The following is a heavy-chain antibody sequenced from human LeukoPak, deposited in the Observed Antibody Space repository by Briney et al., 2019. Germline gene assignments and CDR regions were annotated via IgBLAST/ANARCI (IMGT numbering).Heavy chain of an antibody. CDR3: ARDYSVPGDGLDP. CDR1: GFTISSYE. V-gene: IGHV3-48*03. J-gene: IGHJ5*02. CDR2: ISSSRTTM. D-gene: IGHD2-21*01. Sequence: GGSLRLSCEASGFTISSYEMSWVRQAPGQGLEWVSYISSSRTTMFYSDSVKGRFTISRDSAKNSLYLQMNSLGVEDTAIYYCARDYSVPGDGLDPWGQGTLVTVSS.